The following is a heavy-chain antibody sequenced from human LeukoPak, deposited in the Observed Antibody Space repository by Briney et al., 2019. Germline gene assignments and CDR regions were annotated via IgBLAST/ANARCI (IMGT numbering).Heavy chain of an antibody. Sequence: GGSLRLSCAASGFTFSSYEMNWVRQAPGKGLEWVSYISSSGSTIYYADSVRGRFTISRDNAKNSLYLQMDSLRAEDTAVYYCVDPHYYYYMDVWGKGTTVTVSS. D-gene: IGHD3/OR15-3a*01. V-gene: IGHV3-48*03. CDR2: ISSSGSTI. J-gene: IGHJ6*03. CDR3: VDPHYYYYMDV. CDR1: GFTFSSYE.